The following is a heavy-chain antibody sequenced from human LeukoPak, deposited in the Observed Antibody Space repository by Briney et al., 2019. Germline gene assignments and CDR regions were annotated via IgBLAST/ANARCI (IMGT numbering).Heavy chain of an antibody. V-gene: IGHV3-7*01. D-gene: IGHD7-27*01. Sequence: GGSLRLSCAASGFTFSSYWMSWVRQAPGKGLEWVANIKQDGSEKNYAGSVKGRFTISRDNAKNSLYLQMNNLRAEDTAVYYCARNWGSLYYWGQGTLVTVSS. J-gene: IGHJ4*02. CDR3: ARNWGSLYY. CDR2: IKQDGSEK. CDR1: GFTFSSYW.